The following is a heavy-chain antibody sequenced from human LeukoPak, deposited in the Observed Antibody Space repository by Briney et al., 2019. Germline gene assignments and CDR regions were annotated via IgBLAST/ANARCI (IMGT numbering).Heavy chain of an antibody. Sequence: GSLRLSCTASGFTFSSSWMHWFRQGPGKGLVWVSRITSDGRTTIYADSVKGRFSISRDNSKNTLYLQMNSLRAEDTAVYYCARDRWPLDYYYYMDVWGKGTTVTVSS. CDR3: ARDRWPLDYYYYMDV. D-gene: IGHD5-24*01. J-gene: IGHJ6*03. CDR2: ITSDGRTT. V-gene: IGHV3-74*01. CDR1: GFTFSSSW.